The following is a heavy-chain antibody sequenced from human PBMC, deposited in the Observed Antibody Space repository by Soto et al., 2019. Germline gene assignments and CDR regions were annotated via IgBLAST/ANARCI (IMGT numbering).Heavy chain of an antibody. D-gene: IGHD3-3*01. CDR1: GFTFSIYS. J-gene: IGHJ6*02. CDR2: ISSSSSTI. CDR3: ARDPYYDFWSGYYYYYGMDV. V-gene: IGHV3-48*02. Sequence: PGGSLRLSCAASGFTFSIYSMNWVRQAPGKGLEWVSYISSSSSTIYYADSVKGRFTISRDNAKNSLYLQMNSLRDEDTAVYYCARDPYYDFWSGYYYYYGMDVWGQGTTVTVSS.